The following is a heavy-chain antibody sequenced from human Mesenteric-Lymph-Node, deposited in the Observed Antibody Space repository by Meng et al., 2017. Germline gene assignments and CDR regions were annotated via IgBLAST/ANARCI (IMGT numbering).Heavy chain of an antibody. CDR3: SWTTTFGGVIGE. CDR1: GFTFSSAW. Sequence: GESLKISCAASGFTFSSAWMSWVRQAPGKGLEWVSLIKSKVDGESTDFAAPVKGRFTISRDDSKNTVYLQMNSLKTEDTALYYCSWTTTFGGVIGEWGQGALVTVSS. J-gene: IGHJ4*02. V-gene: IGHV3-15*01. CDR2: IKSKVDGEST. D-gene: IGHD3-16*02.